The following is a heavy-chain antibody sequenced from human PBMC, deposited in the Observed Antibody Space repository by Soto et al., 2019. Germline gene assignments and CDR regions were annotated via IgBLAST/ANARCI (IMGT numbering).Heavy chain of an antibody. CDR1: GFTFTSYS. D-gene: IGHD3-16*01. V-gene: IGHV3-48*02. J-gene: IGHJ5*02. CDR3: AREMDACSDSSCYPGPYDS. CDR2: ITSKSTTI. Sequence: GGSLRLSCAASGFTFTSYSMNWVRQAPGQGLEWVSYITSKSTTIKYADSVKGRFTVSRDNAKNSLYLQLNSLRDEDTAVYYCAREMDACSDSSCYPGPYDSWGQGTLVTVSS.